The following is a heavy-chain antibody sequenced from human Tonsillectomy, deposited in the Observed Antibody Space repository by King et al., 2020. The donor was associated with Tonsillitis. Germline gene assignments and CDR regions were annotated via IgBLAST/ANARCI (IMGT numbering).Heavy chain of an antibody. CDR3: ASTGGYGYRWNFDL. Sequence: VQLQQWGAGLWKPSETLSLTCAVAGGSFSGYYWSWIRQPPGKGLEWIGEINHSGSTNYNPSLKSRVTISIDTSRNQFSLNLSSVTAADTAVYYCASTGGYGYRWNFDLWGRGTLVTVSS. CDR2: INHSGST. J-gene: IGHJ2*01. CDR1: GGSFSGYY. V-gene: IGHV4-34*01. D-gene: IGHD5-18*01.